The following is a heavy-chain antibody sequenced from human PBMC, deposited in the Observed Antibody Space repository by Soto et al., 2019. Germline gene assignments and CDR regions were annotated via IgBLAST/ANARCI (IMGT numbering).Heavy chain of an antibody. Sequence: QVQLVESGGGVVQPGRSLRLSCAASGFTFSSYSMNWVRQAPGKGLDWVAVISYDGSNKYYADSVEGRFTIARDNSKNTMYLQMNSLRAEDTAVYYCVRLADAFDIWGQGTMVTVSS. CDR2: ISYDGSNK. V-gene: IGHV3-30-3*01. CDR3: VRLADAFDI. CDR1: GFTFSSYS. J-gene: IGHJ3*02.